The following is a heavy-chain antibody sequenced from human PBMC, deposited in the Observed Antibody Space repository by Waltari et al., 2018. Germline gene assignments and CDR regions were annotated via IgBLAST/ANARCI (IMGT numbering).Heavy chain of an antibody. J-gene: IGHJ4*02. D-gene: IGHD5-18*01. CDR3: ASGYSYAYLFDY. CDR2: SNPNSGGT. Sequence: QVQLVQSGAEVKKPGASVKVSCKASGYTFTGYYMHWVRQAPGQGLEWMGWSNPNSGGTNDAQKFQGRVTITADESTSTAYMELSSLRSEDTAVYYCASGYSYAYLFDYWGQGTLVTVSS. CDR1: GYTFTGYY. V-gene: IGHV1-2*02.